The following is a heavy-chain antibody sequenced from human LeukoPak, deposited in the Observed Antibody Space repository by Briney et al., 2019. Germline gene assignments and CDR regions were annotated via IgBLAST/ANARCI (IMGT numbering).Heavy chain of an antibody. J-gene: IGHJ4*02. D-gene: IGHD3-3*01. Sequence: GESLRISCKGSGYTFSSYWIGRVRQMPGKGLEWMGIIYPGDSDTRYSPSLQGQVTISVDTSIGTAYLQWSSLKASDTAIYYCARQNDFRLDYWGQGTLVTVSS. CDR3: ARQNDFRLDY. CDR2: IYPGDSDT. V-gene: IGHV5-51*01. CDR1: GYTFSSYW.